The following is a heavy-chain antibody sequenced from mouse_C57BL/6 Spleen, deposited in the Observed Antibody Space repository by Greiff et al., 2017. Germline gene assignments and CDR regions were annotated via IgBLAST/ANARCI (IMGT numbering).Heavy chain of an antibody. CDR3: ARRRGDVEGAMDY. CDR1: GFTFSDYG. Sequence: EVQGVESGGGLVKPGGSLKLSCAASGFTFSDYGMHWVRQAPEKGLEWVAYISSGSSTSYYADTVKGRFTISRDNAKNTLFLQMTSLRSEDTAIYYCARRRGDVEGAMDYWGQGTSVTVSS. J-gene: IGHJ4*01. CDR2: ISSGSSTS. D-gene: IGHD3-3*01. V-gene: IGHV5-17*01.